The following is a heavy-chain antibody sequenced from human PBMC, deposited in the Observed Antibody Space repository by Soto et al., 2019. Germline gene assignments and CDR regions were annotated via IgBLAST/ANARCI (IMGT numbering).Heavy chain of an antibody. J-gene: IGHJ4*02. CDR1: GYTFTSYA. Sequence: ASVKVSCKASGYTFTSYAMHWVRQAPGQRLEWMGWINADNGNTKYSQKFQGRVTMTRDTSIATAYMELSSLDSDDTTVYYCARGPSHGAFDYWGQGTQVTVSS. V-gene: IGHV1-3*01. CDR2: INADNGNT. CDR3: ARGPSHGAFDY. D-gene: IGHD5-18*01.